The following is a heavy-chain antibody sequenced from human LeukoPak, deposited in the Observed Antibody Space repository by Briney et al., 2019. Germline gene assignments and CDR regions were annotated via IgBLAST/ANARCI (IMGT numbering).Heavy chain of an antibody. Sequence: GGSLRLSCAASGFTFSSYAMRWVRQAPGKGLEWVSGSGSGGSTYYADSVKGRFGISRDNSKNTLHLQMNSLRAEDTAVYYCAKATSASGYDYVFDYWGQGTLVTVSS. CDR2: SGSGGST. D-gene: IGHD5-12*01. CDR3: AKATSASGYDYVFDY. V-gene: IGHV3-23*01. J-gene: IGHJ4*02. CDR1: GFTFSSYA.